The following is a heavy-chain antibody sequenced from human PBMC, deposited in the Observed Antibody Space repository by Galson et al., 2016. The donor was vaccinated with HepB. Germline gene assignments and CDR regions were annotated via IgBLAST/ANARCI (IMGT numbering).Heavy chain of an antibody. CDR2: IVHTGRV. CDR3: ARQYWGGPSDY. D-gene: IGHD2/OR15-2a*01. CDR1: GGSVSSSDW. J-gene: IGHJ4*02. V-gene: IGHV4-4*02. Sequence: ETLSLTCAVSGGSVSSSDWWSWVRQPPGQGLEWIGQIVHTGRVNYTPSPASRVTKSVDTSNNHFSLRLTSVTAADTALNYCARQYWGGPSDYWGQGTLVTVSS.